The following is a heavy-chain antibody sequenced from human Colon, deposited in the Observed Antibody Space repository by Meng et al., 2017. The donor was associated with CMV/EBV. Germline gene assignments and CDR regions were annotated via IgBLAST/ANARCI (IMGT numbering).Heavy chain of an antibody. D-gene: IGHD4/OR15-4a*01. Sequence: SVKVSCKASGYTFTAYFLHWFRQAPGQGLEWMGGILPVLDTSNYAQRFQGRVTITADKSTSTAYMELTGLTSDDTAVYYCARARGGANHFYYGLDVWGHGTTVTVSS. V-gene: IGHV1-69*10. CDR3: ARARGGANHFYYGLDV. CDR1: GYTFTAYF. J-gene: IGHJ6*02. CDR2: ILPVLDTS.